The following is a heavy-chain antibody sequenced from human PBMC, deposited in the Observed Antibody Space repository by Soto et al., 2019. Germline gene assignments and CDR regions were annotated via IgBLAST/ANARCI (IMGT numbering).Heavy chain of an antibody. J-gene: IGHJ6*02. Sequence: QVQLVESGGGVVQPGRSLRLSCAASGFTFSSYAMHWVRQAPGKGLEWVAVISYDGSNKYYADSVKGRVTISRDNSKNTLYLKMNRLRAEDTAVYYCARDEDIYIAAAGNYYYYGMDVWGQGTKVTVSS. CDR3: ARDEDIYIAAAGNYYYYGMDV. V-gene: IGHV3-30-3*01. CDR1: GFTFSSYA. CDR2: ISYDGSNK. D-gene: IGHD6-13*01.